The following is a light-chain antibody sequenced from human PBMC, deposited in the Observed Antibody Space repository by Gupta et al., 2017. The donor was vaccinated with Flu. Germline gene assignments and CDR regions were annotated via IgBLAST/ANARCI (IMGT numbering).Light chain of an antibody. V-gene: IGLV1-44*01. J-gene: IGLJ1*01. Sequence: HSVVPPTPSVSGTPGQRVTMTCSGSTSNTGRNPVAWYQHPPGPAPRLLIYKNNDRPSGVPERFSGSKSGPSASLAISGLQSGDEADYYCAAWDDSLDAYVFGTGTRLTVL. CDR2: KNN. CDR3: AAWDDSLDAYV. CDR1: TSNTGRNP.